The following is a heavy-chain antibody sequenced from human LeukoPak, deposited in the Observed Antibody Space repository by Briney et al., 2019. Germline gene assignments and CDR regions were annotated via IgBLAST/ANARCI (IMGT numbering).Heavy chain of an antibody. J-gene: IGHJ1*01. CDR2: ISYDGSNK. V-gene: IGHV3-30-3*01. D-gene: IGHD3-3*01. Sequence: PGRSLRLSCAASGFTFSSYAMHGVRQAPGKGLEWVAVISYDGSNKYYADSVKGRFTISRDNSKNTLYLQMNSLRAEDTAVYYCARPAPYYDFWSGYYQYFQHWGQGTLVTVSS. CDR1: GFTFSSYA. CDR3: ARPAPYYDFWSGYYQYFQH.